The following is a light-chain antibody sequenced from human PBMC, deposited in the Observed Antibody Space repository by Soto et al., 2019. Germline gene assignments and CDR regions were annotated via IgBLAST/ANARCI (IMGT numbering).Light chain of an antibody. V-gene: IGKV2-30*01. CDR3: MQGAHWPIT. CDR1: QSVFYSSNNKNY. CDR2: KVS. J-gene: IGKJ5*01. Sequence: VIPQCPYSRYVYLRERASINCKSMQSVFYSSNNKNYFSWFQQRPGRSPRRLIYKVSNRDSGVPARCSGSGSGIDFALKISRVEAEDVGVYYCMQGAHWPITFGQGTRLEIK.